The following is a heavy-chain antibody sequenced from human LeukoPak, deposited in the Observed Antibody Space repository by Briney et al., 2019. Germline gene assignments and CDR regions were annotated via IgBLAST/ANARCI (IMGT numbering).Heavy chain of an antibody. V-gene: IGHV1-2*02. Sequence: ASVSVSFKASGYTFTGYYLHWVRQAPGQGFEWMGWINPSDGGTNYAPKFQGRVTMTRDTSISTAFMDLSRLTSDDTAVYFCARSDKCTTCSIDYWGQGTLVIVSS. J-gene: IGHJ4*02. CDR1: GYTFTGYY. CDR2: INPSDGGT. D-gene: IGHD2-2*01. CDR3: ARSDKCTTCSIDY.